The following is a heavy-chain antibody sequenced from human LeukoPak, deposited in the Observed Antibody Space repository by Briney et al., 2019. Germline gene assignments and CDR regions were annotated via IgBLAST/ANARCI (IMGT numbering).Heavy chain of an antibody. V-gene: IGHV3-48*01. J-gene: IGHJ4*02. CDR1: GLTFSKYS. CDR3: AKDHSPGSYYMGLELGY. Sequence: GGSLRLTCAASGLTFSKYSMTWVRQAPGKGLEWVSFIDTSSTTMYYTDSVKGRFTISRDNSKNTLYLQMNSLRAEDTAVYYCAKDHSPGSYYMGLELGYWGQGTLVTVSS. D-gene: IGHD3-10*01. CDR2: IDTSSTTM.